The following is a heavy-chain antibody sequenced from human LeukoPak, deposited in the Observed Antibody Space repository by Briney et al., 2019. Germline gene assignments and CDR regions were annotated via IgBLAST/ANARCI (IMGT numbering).Heavy chain of an antibody. CDR2: ISSSSSYI. J-gene: IGHJ4*02. CDR1: GGTFSSYS. CDR3: ARARGYSYGWAVVPVCDY. Sequence: AGGSLRLSCAASGGTFSSYSMNWCRRAPGKGLEWGSSISSSSSYIYYADSVKGRFTISRDNAKNSLYLQMNSLRAEDTAVYYCARARGYSYGWAVVPVCDYWGQGNLVTVSS. D-gene: IGHD5-18*01. V-gene: IGHV3-21*01.